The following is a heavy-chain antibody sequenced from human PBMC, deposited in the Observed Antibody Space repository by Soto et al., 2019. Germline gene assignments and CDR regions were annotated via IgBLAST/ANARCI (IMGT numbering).Heavy chain of an antibody. V-gene: IGHV1-2*02. Sequence: AAVKLCCKASGYTVTGYYVHWVRQAPGDGLEWLGWIHLNIGGTNYAQSFQGRVTMTRDMSVSTVYMEMTGLSSDDTAVYYCATPRELSYPIYYCPTLETWGHGRTVNVSS. CDR2: IHLNIGGT. J-gene: IGHJ6*02. CDR3: ATPRELSYPIYYCPTLET. CDR1: GYTVTGYY. D-gene: IGHD1-26*01.